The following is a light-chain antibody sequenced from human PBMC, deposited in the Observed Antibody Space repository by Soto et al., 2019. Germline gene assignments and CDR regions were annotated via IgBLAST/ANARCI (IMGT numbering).Light chain of an antibody. V-gene: IGKV3-20*01. Sequence: ENVLTQSPGTLSLSPGERVTLSCRASQSVSSSYLAWYQQKPGRAPRLLIYGASSRATGIPDRFSGSGSGTDFTLTISRLEPEDFAVYYCQQYGSSLWTFGQGTKVEIK. CDR1: QSVSSSY. CDR2: GAS. CDR3: QQYGSSLWT. J-gene: IGKJ1*01.